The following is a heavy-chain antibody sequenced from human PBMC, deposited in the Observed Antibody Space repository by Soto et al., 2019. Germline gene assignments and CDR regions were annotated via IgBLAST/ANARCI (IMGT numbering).Heavy chain of an antibody. CDR2: IYYSGST. V-gene: IGHV4-59*01. D-gene: IGHD2-21*01. Sequence: QVQLQESGPGLVKPSETLSLTCTVSCGSIRSYYWSWIRQPPGKGLEGIGYIYYSGSTNYNPSLKSRVTISVDTSKNQFSLKLSSVTAADTAVYYCARETSPGGESYWGGYCYSGSSWFDPWGQGTLVTVSS. CDR3: ARETSPGGESYWGGYCYSGSSWFDP. J-gene: IGHJ5*02. CDR1: CGSIRSYY.